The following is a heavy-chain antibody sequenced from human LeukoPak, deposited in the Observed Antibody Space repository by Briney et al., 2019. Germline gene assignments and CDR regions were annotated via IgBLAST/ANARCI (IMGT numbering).Heavy chain of an antibody. CDR2: ISAYNGNT. J-gene: IGHJ6*02. CDR3: AVVSYYDILTGYYRYGMDV. D-gene: IGHD3-9*01. Sequence: ASVKVSCKASGYTFTSYGISWVRQAPGQGLEWMGWISAYNGNTNYAQKLQGRVTMTTDTSTSTAYMELRSLRSDDTAVYYCAVVSYYDILTGYYRYGMDVWGQGTTVTVSS. V-gene: IGHV1-18*01. CDR1: GYTFTSYG.